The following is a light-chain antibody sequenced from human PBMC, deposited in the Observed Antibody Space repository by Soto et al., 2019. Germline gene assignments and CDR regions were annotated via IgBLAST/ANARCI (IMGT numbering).Light chain of an antibody. J-gene: IGLJ2*01. Sequence: QSVLTQPASVSGSPGQSITISCTGTSSDVGTYDYVSWYQHHPGKAPKLVLYEVSNRPSGVSNRFSGSKSGNTASLTISGLQAEDEADYHCSAYTNGAMLFGGGTKVTVL. CDR3: SAYTNGAML. CDR2: EVS. CDR1: SSDVGTYDY. V-gene: IGLV2-14*01.